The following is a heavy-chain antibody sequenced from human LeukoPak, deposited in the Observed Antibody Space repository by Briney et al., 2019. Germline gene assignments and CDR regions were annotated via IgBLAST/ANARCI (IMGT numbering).Heavy chain of an antibody. CDR1: GGSISSGGYS. V-gene: IGHV4-30-4*07. D-gene: IGHD3-22*01. Sequence: PSETLSLTCAVSGGSISSGGYSWSWIRQPPGKGLEWIGYIYYSGSTYYNPSLKSRVTISVDTSKNQFSLKLSSVTAADTAVYYCAMGSEDYYDSSGYYYFPRRFDIWGQGTMVTVSS. CDR2: IYYSGST. CDR3: AMGSEDYYDSSGYYYFPRRFDI. J-gene: IGHJ3*02.